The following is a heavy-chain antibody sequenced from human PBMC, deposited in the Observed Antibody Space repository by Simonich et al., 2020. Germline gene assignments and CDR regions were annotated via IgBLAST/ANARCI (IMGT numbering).Heavy chain of an antibody. Sequence: QVQLQQWGAGLLKPSETLSLTCAVYGGSFSGYYWSWIRQPPGKGLEWIGENNHIGSTNYNPSLKSRVTISGDTSKNQFSLKLSSVTAADTAVYYCARGKGWKNAFDIWGQGTMVTVSS. CDR2: NNHIGST. CDR1: GGSFSGYY. CDR3: ARGKGWKNAFDI. J-gene: IGHJ3*02. V-gene: IGHV4-34*01. D-gene: IGHD1-1*01.